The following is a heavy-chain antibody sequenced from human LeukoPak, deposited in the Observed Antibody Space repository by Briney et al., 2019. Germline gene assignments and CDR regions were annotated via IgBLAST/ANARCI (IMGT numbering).Heavy chain of an antibody. Sequence: PGGSLRLSCAASGFTFNNYAMSWVRQAPGKGLEWVSAISVSGGSTYYADSVKGRFTISRDNSKNTLSLQMNSLRAEDTAVYYCAKSYGSGSYYITYFDYWGQGTLVTVSS. D-gene: IGHD3-10*01. CDR3: AKSYGSGSYYITYFDY. J-gene: IGHJ4*02. CDR2: ISVSGGST. CDR1: GFTFNNYA. V-gene: IGHV3-23*01.